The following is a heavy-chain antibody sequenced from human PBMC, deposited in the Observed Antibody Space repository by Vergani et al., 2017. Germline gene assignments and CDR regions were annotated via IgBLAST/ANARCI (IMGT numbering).Heavy chain of an antibody. D-gene: IGHD3-3*01. CDR2: MNGDGDTI. CDR3: AIARKFRCGVVWENWFDP. CDR1: GFTFNEYW. J-gene: IGHJ5*02. V-gene: IGHV3-74*01. Sequence: EVELVESGGGLVQPGGSLRLSCAASGFTFNEYWMHWARQVPGKGLVWVSGMNGDGDTISYADSVKGRFTISRDNAKNTLFLQMNSLRAEDTAVYYCAIARKFRCGVVWENWFDPWGQGTLVTVSS.